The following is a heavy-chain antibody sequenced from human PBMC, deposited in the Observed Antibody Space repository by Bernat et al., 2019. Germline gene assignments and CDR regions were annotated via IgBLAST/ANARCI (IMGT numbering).Heavy chain of an antibody. V-gene: IGHV3-11*05. CDR2: ISSSSSYT. CDR1: GFTFSDYY. Sequence: QVQLVESGGGLVKPGGSLRLSCAASGFTFSDYYMSWIRQAPGKGLDWVSYISSSSSYTRYGEGGKGRFTISRDNAKNSLYLQMNSLRAEDTAVYYCARGTSTSAPYMDVWGKGTTVTVSS. CDR3: ARGTSTSAPYMDV. J-gene: IGHJ6*03.